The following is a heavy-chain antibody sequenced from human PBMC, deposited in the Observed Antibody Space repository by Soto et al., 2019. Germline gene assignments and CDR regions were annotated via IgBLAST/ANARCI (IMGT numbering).Heavy chain of an antibody. CDR2: ISYDGSNK. Sequence: QVQLVESGGGVVQPGRSLRLSCAASGFTFSSYGMHWVRQAPGKGLEWVAVISYDGSNKYYADSVKGRFTISRDNSKNTLYLQMNSLRAEDTAVYYCAKVLYSYYYGMDVWGQGTTVTVSS. CDR1: GFTFSSYG. D-gene: IGHD3-16*01. J-gene: IGHJ6*02. V-gene: IGHV3-30*18. CDR3: AKVLYSYYYGMDV.